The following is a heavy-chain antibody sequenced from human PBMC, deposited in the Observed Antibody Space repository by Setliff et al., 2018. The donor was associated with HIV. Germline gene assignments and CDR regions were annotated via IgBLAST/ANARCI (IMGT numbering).Heavy chain of an antibody. CDR2: IIPIFGTT. V-gene: IGHV1-69*13. D-gene: IGHD3-22*01. Sequence: GASVKVSCKASGDSFSNYAISWVRQAPGQGLEWMGGIIPIFGTTNYAQKFQGRVTITAGESTSTAYMELSSLRSEDTAVYYCARVGKYYYDATGPDFDHWGQGTLVTVSS. CDR1: GDSFSNYA. CDR3: ARVGKYYYDATGPDFDH. J-gene: IGHJ4*02.